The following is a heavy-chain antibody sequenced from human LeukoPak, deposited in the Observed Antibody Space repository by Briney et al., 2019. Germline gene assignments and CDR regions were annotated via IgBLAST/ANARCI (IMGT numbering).Heavy chain of an antibody. Sequence: GGSLRLSCAASGFTFSSNAMTWVRQAPGKGLKCVSAITASGDSTYYADSVRGRFTISRVNSKNTLFLQMNILRAEDTAVYFCAKAYGTNGYFQLPIDFWGQGTLVTVSS. CDR2: ITASGDST. CDR1: GFTFSSNA. CDR3: AKAYGTNGYFQLPIDF. D-gene: IGHD2-8*01. V-gene: IGHV3-23*01. J-gene: IGHJ4*02.